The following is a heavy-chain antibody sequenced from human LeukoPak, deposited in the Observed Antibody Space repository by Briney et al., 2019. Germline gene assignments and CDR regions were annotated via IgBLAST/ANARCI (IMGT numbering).Heavy chain of an antibody. D-gene: IGHD3-9*01. CDR2: IYYSGST. V-gene: IGHV4-39*07. CDR3: ARDQGYFDWLLFHS. CDR1: GGSISSSNYY. J-gene: IGHJ4*02. Sequence: PSETLSLTCSVSGGSISSSNYYWGWIRQPPGKGLEWIGIIYYSGSTYYNPSLKSRVTISVDTSKNQFSLKLSSVTAADTAVYYCARDQGYFDWLLFHSWGQGTLVTVSS.